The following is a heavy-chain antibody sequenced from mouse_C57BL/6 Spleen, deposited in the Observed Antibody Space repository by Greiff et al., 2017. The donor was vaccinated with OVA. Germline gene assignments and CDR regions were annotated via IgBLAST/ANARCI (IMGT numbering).Heavy chain of an antibody. CDR3: AKNRDYYGGAMDY. Sequence: QVQLQQSGPGLVQPSQSLSITCTVSGFSLTSYGVHWVRQSPGKGLEWLGVIWRGGSTDYNAAFMSRLSITKDNSKSQVFFKMNSLQADDTAIYYCAKNRDYYGGAMDYWGQGTSVTVSS. J-gene: IGHJ4*01. CDR2: IWRGGST. D-gene: IGHD1-1*01. CDR1: GFSLTSYG. V-gene: IGHV2-5*01.